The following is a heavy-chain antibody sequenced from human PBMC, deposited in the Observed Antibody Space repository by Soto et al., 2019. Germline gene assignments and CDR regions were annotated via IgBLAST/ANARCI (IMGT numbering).Heavy chain of an antibody. J-gene: IGHJ6*02. D-gene: IGHD3-10*01. V-gene: IGHV3-53*01. Sequence: LRLSCAASGLTVSNAYMAWVRQAPGMGLEWVSVIYDNGTTYYADSVKGRFTISRDTSTNTMSLQMDSLRAEDTAVYYCVRPLPSGRNYGLDVWGQGTTVTVSS. CDR3: VRPLPSGRNYGLDV. CDR2: IYDNGTT. CDR1: GLTVSNAY.